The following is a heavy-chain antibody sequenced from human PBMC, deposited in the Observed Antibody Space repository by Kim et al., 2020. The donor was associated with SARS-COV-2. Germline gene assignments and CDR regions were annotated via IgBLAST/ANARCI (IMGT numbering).Heavy chain of an antibody. CDR3: ARGGMVGTRFDC. J-gene: IGHJ4*02. Sequence: TDYRPSLKHRVTISVDTSEIQCSLKLRSVTDADTAVYYCARGGMVGTRFDCWGQETLVTVSS. V-gene: IGHV4-59*09. CDR2: T. D-gene: IGHD2-21*02.